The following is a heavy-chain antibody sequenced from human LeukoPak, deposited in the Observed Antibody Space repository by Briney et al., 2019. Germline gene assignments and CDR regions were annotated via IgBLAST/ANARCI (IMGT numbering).Heavy chain of an antibody. V-gene: IGHV3-21*06. CDR3: ARQGRSYINPNRGWFDP. J-gene: IGHJ5*01. Sequence: SGGSLRLSCAASGFIFSSYTMNWVRQAPGKGLEWVSSLSCSDKRYAESVTGRFTISRDNPKNSVFLQMNSLRVEDTAVYYCARQGRSYINPNRGWFDPWGQGTLVIVSS. D-gene: IGHD2/OR15-2a*01. CDR2: LSCSDK. CDR1: GFIFSSYT.